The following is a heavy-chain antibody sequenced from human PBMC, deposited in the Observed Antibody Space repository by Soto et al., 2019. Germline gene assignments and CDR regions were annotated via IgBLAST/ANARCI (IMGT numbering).Heavy chain of an antibody. CDR1: GFTFRSYS. CDR2: ISIGSRTI. V-gene: IGHV3-48*02. Sequence: HPGGSLRLSCAASGFTFRSYSMNWVRQAPGKGLEWVSYISIGSRTIYYADSVKGRFTISRDDAKNSLYLQMNSLRDEDTSVYYCARDNGIAGSLDPCGQGTMVTVYS. CDR3: ARDNGIAGSLDP. D-gene: IGHD6-13*01. J-gene: IGHJ5*02.